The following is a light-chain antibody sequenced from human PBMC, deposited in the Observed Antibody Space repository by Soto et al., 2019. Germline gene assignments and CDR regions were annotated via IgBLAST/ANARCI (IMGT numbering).Light chain of an antibody. V-gene: IGLV2-14*01. CDR3: SSYSTRSTLV. CDR1: SSDVGAYDF. J-gene: IGLJ2*01. CDR2: DVT. Sequence: QSALTQPASVSGSPGQSITISCTGTSSDVGAYDFVSWYQHYPGKAPKLVTFDVTHRPPGISDRFSGSKSANTASLTISGLQADDEAFYYCSSYSTRSTLVFGGGTKLTVL.